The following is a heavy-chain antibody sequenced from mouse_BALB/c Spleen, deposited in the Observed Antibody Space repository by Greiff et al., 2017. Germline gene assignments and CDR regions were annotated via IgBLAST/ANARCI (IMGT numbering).Heavy chain of an antibody. V-gene: IGHV7-3*02. CDR2: IRNKANGYTT. Sequence: EVNLVESGGGLVQPGGSLRLSCATSGFTFTDYYMSWVRQPPGKALEWLGFIRNKANGYTTEYSASVKGRFTISRDNSQSILYLQMNTLRAEDSATYYCARDGENSDEAMDYWGQGTSVTVSS. CDR3: ARDGENSDEAMDY. J-gene: IGHJ4*01. CDR1: GFTFTDYY.